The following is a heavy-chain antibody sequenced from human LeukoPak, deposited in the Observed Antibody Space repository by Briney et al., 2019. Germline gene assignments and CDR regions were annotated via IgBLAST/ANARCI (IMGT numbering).Heavy chain of an antibody. V-gene: IGHV3-23*01. CDR3: ASSRGVALYYYYYYGMDV. CDR1: GFTFSSYA. D-gene: IGHD3-3*01. Sequence: GGSLRLSCAASGFTFSSYAMSWVRQAPGKGLEWVSAISGSGGSTYYADSVKGRFTISRDNSKNTLYLQMNSLRAEDTAVYYCASSRGVALYYYYYYGMDVWGQGTTVTVSS. J-gene: IGHJ6*02. CDR2: ISGSGGST.